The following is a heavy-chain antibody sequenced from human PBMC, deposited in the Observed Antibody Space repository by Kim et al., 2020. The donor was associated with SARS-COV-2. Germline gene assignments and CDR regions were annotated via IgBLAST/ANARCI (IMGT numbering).Heavy chain of an antibody. CDR3: ARDRWRGYVEV. CDR2: VHYSGST. Sequence: SETLSLTCTVSGGSVNSYFWSWIRQPPGKRLEWIGNVHYSGSTNYNPSLKSRVIMSLDTSKKQFSLRLTSVTAADTAVYFCARDRWRGYVEVWGRGTAVT. CDR1: GGSVNSYF. J-gene: IGHJ6*03. D-gene: IGHD3-3*01. V-gene: IGHV4-59*02.